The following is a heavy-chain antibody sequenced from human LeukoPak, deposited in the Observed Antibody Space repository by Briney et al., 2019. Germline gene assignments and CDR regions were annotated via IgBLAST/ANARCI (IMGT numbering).Heavy chain of an antibody. J-gene: IGHJ6*02. CDR3: AKTHYDLLVV. D-gene: IGHD5-12*01. V-gene: IGHV3-23*01. Sequence: PGGSLRLSCAASGFSFSTSPMSWVRQPPGKGREWVSAMNNGPCATFYRDSVRGRFTISRDDSKSTLYLQMNSLRAEDTGTYYCAKTHYDLLVVWGQGTTVT. CDR1: GFSFSTSP. CDR2: MNNGPCAT.